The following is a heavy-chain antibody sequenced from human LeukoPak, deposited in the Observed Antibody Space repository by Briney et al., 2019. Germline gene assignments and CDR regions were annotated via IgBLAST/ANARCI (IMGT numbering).Heavy chain of an antibody. D-gene: IGHD5-24*01. CDR1: GFTVSSNQ. V-gene: IGHV3-53*01. CDR3: VQIPGGGY. J-gene: IGHJ4*02. CDR2: IYGSGST. Sequence: GGSLRLSCAASGFTVSSNQMTWVRQAPGKGLEWVSIIYGSGSTYYADSVEGRFTISRDNSKNMVYLQLNSLRAEDTAIFYCVQIPGGGYWGQGTLVTVSS.